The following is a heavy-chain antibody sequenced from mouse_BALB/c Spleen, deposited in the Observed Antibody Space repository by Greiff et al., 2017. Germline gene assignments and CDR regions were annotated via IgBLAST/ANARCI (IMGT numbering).Heavy chain of an antibody. J-gene: IGHJ3*01. Sequence: EVQLQQSGAELVKPGASVKLSCTASGFNIKDTYMHWVKQRPEQGLEWIGRIDPANGNTKYDPKFQGKATITADTSSNTAYLQLSSLTSEDTAVYYCATCYKCDGLAYWGQGTLVTVSA. CDR3: ATCYKCDGLAY. CDR1: GFNIKDTY. D-gene: IGHD2-14*01. CDR2: IDPANGNT. V-gene: IGHV14-3*02.